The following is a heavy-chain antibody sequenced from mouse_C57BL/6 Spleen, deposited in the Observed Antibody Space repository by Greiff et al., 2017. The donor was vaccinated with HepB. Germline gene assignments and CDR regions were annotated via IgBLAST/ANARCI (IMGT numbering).Heavy chain of an antibody. V-gene: IGHV1-52*01. CDR3: AREETGTGGLDY. CDR2: IDPSDSET. D-gene: IGHD4-1*01. Sequence: QVQLQQPGAELVRPGSSVKLSCKASGYTFTSYWMHWVKQRPIQGLEWIGNIDPSDSETHYNQKFKDKATLTVDKSSSTAYMQLSSLTSEDSAVYYCAREETGTGGLDYWGQGTTLTVSS. CDR1: GYTFTSYW. J-gene: IGHJ2*01.